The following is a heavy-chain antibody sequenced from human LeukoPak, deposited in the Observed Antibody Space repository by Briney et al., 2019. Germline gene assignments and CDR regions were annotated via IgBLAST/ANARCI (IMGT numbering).Heavy chain of an antibody. V-gene: IGHV1-8*01. D-gene: IGHD3-9*01. CDR1: GYTFISYD. Sequence: ASVKVSCKASGYTFISYDVNWVRQATGQGPEWIGWMNPNSGNAGYAQKFQGRVNLTRNTSISTAYMELSSLRSEDTAVYYCVRAAQEGRDSLTGIQTGNWFNPWGKGTLVTVSS. CDR3: VRAAQEGRDSLTGIQTGNWFNP. J-gene: IGHJ5*02. CDR2: MNPNSGNA.